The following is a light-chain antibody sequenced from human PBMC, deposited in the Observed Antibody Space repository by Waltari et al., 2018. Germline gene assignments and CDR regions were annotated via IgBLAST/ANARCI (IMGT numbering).Light chain of an antibody. CDR1: QGVSRT. CDR3: QKYGTLPAT. V-gene: IGKV3-20*01. Sequence: IVLTQSPGTLSLSPGERATLSCRASQGVSRTLAWYQQKPGQAPRLLIYDASRRSTGIPDRFSGSGSGADLSLTSRRLEPEDLAWYFCQKYGTLPATFGQGIKVDIK. J-gene: IGKJ1*01. CDR2: DAS.